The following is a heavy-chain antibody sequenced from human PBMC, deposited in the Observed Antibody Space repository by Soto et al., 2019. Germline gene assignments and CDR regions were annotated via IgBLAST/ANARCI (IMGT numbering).Heavy chain of an antibody. D-gene: IGHD1-26*01. CDR2: IYYSGST. J-gene: IGHJ4*02. Sequence: SETLSLTCTVSGGSISSGDYYWSWIRQPPGKGLEWIGYIYYSGSTSYNPSLKSRVTISVDTSKNQFSLKLSSVTAADTAVYYCARRWGPTFDFWGQGTLVTVSS. V-gene: IGHV4-61*08. CDR1: GGSISSGDYY. CDR3: ARRWGPTFDF.